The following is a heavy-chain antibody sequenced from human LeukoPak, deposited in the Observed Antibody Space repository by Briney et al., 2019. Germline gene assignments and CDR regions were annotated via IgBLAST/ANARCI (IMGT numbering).Heavy chain of an antibody. D-gene: IGHD3-10*01. CDR2: INHSGST. CDR3: ARGGLRRVRGTAV. V-gene: IGHV4-34*01. Sequence: SETLSLTCAVYGGSFSGYYWSWIRQPPGKGLEWIGEINHSGSTNYNPSLKSRVTISVDTSKNQFSLNLSSVTAADTAVYYCARGGLRRVRGTAVWGKGTTVTVSS. CDR1: GGSFSGYY. J-gene: IGHJ6*03.